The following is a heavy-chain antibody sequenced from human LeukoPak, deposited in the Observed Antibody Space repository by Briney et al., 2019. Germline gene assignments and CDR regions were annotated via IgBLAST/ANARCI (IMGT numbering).Heavy chain of an antibody. CDR3: ARAILTPSGYVWYFDL. CDR1: GGSFSSVDYY. V-gene: IGHV4-31*03. D-gene: IGHD3-3*01. CDR2: NT. J-gene: IGHJ2*01. Sequence: SETLSLTCTVSGGSFSSVDYYWSWIRQHPGKGLEWIGYNTYYNPSLKSRVTISVDTSKNQFSLKLSSVTAADTAVYYCARAILTPSGYVWYFDLWGRGTLVTVSS.